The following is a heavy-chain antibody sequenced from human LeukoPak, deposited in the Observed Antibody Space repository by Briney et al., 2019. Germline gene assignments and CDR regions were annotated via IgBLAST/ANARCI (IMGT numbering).Heavy chain of an antibody. V-gene: IGHV4-59*11. CDR3: ARVFYDSSGYYSYYYYYYMDV. CDR2: IYYSGST. CDR1: GGSISSHY. J-gene: IGHJ6*03. Sequence: SETLSLTCTVSGGSISSHYWSWIRQPPGKGLEWIGYIYYSGSTNYNPSLKSRVTISVDTSKNQFSLKLSSMTAADTAVYYCARVFYDSSGYYSYYYYYYMDVWGKGTTVTVSS. D-gene: IGHD3-22*01.